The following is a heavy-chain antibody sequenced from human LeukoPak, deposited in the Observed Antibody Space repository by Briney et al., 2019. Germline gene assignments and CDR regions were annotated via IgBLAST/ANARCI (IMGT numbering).Heavy chain of an antibody. CDR3: ARVDVVTVGKNAFDI. J-gene: IGHJ3*02. Sequence: PGGSLRLSCAASGLTASSNYMSWVRQAPGKGLEWVSVTYTGGSTNYADSVKGRFSISRDNSKNTLYLQMNSLRAEDTAVYYCARVDVVTVGKNAFDIWGQGTMVTVSS. D-gene: IGHD4-23*01. CDR2: TYTGGST. V-gene: IGHV3-53*01. CDR1: GLTASSNY.